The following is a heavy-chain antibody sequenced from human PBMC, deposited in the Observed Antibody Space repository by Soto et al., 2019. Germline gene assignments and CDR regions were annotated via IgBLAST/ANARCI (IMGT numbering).Heavy chain of an antibody. V-gene: IGHV1-24*01. CDR3: ATVHCSGGSCYSWFDP. D-gene: IGHD2-15*01. J-gene: IGHJ5*02. CDR2: FDPEDGET. Sequence: GASVKVSCKVSGYTLTELSMHWVRQAPGKGLEWMGGFDPEDGETIYAQKFQGRVTMTEDTSTDTAYMELSSLRSEDTAVYYCATVHCSGGSCYSWFDPWGQGTLVTFSS. CDR1: GYTLTELS.